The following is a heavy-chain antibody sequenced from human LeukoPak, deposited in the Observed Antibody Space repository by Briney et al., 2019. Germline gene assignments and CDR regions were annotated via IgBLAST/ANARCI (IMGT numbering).Heavy chain of an antibody. CDR3: ARVAYYDFWSATGQGPNWFDP. V-gene: IGHV1-46*01. Sequence: ASVKVSCKASGYTFTSYYMHWVRQAPGQGLEWMGIINPSGGSTSYAQKFQGRVTMTRDTSTSTVYMELSSLRSEDTAVYYCARVAYYDFWSATGQGPNWFDPWGQGTLVTVSS. D-gene: IGHD3-3*01. J-gene: IGHJ5*02. CDR1: GYTFTSYY. CDR2: INPSGGST.